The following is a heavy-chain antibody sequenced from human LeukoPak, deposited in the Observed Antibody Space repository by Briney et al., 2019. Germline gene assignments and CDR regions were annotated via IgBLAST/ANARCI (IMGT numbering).Heavy chain of an antibody. V-gene: IGHV4-61*02. J-gene: IGHJ6*03. CDR1: GDSISSGTYY. Sequence: PSETLSLTCTVSGDSISSGTYYWTWIRQPAGKGLEWIGRIYPSGNTNYNPSLKSRVTISVDTSKNQFSLNLSSVTAADTAVYYCARSYSSSSVLSYYYYYMDVWGSGTTVTVSS. CDR3: ARSYSSSSVLSYYYYYMDV. CDR2: IYPSGNT. D-gene: IGHD6-13*01.